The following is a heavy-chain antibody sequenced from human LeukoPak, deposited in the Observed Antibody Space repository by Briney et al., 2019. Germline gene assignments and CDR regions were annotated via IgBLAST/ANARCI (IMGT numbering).Heavy chain of an antibody. J-gene: IGHJ6*03. CDR2: INPKSGGT. V-gene: IGHV1-2*02. CDR3: ARESKGSSGYYYYYYMDV. CDR1: GYTFTSYG. D-gene: IGHD3-22*01. Sequence: ASVKVSCKASGYTFTSYGISWVRQAPGQGLEWMGWINPKSGGTNYAQKFQGRVTMTRDTSISTTYMELSRLRSDDTAVYYCARESKGSSGYYYYYYMDVWGTGTTVTISS.